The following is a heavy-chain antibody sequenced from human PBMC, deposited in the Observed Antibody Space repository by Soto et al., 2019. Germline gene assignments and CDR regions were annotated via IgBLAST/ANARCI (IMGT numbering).Heavy chain of an antibody. Sequence: SETLSLTCTVSGGSISSYYWSWIRQPPGKGLEWIGCIYYSGSTNYNPSLKSRVTISVDTSKNQFSLKLSSVTAADTAVYYCARRGGNIYGWGFDSWGQGTPVTVSS. V-gene: IGHV4-59*01. CDR3: ARRGGNIYGWGFDS. J-gene: IGHJ4*02. D-gene: IGHD5-18*01. CDR2: IYYSGST. CDR1: GGSISSYY.